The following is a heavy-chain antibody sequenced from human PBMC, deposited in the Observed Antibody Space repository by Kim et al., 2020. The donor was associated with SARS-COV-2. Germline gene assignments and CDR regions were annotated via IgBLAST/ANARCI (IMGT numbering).Heavy chain of an antibody. J-gene: IGHJ6*02. D-gene: IGHD3-10*01. Sequence: YADSVKGRFPISRDNSKNTLYLQMSRLRAEDTAVYYCARTLVLSGYYGMDVWGQGTTVTVSS. V-gene: IGHV3-33*01. CDR3: ARTLVLSGYYGMDV.